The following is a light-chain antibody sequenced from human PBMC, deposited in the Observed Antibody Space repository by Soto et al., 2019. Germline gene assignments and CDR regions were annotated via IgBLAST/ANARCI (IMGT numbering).Light chain of an antibody. Sequence: DIQMTQPPSSLSASVGDRVTITFRASQSISSYLNWYQQKPGKAPKLLIYAASSLQSGVPSRFSGSGSGTDFTLTISSLQPEDFATYYCQQSYSTPTFGQGTRLE. J-gene: IGKJ5*01. CDR1: QSISSY. V-gene: IGKV1-39*01. CDR3: QQSYSTPT. CDR2: AAS.